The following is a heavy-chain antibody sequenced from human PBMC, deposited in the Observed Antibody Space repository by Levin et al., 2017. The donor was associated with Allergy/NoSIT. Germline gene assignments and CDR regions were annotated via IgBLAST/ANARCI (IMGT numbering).Heavy chain of an antibody. CDR3: ARDVAPGTHFDWFSCFDI. CDR1: GFSFSNYG. J-gene: IGHJ3*02. CDR2: ISYGGTTE. Sequence: GGSLRLSCAASGFSFSNYGIHWVRQAPGRGLEWVAVISYGGTTESYADSVKGRFTISRDNSKNMVYLQMNSLRAEDTGLYFCARDVAPGTHFDWFSCFDIWGPGAMVTVSS. V-gene: IGHV3-30*03. D-gene: IGHD3-9*01.